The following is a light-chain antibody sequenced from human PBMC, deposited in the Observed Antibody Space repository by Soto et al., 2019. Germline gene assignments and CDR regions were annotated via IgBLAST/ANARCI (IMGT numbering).Light chain of an antibody. Sequence: QSVLTQPASVSGSPGQTITISCTGTSDDVGGYAYVSWYQQYPGKVPKLVISEVSNRPSGVSHRFSGSRSGNTASLTISGLQAEDEADYHCCSYTGSSTYVFGTGTKVTVL. CDR3: CSYTGSSTYV. CDR1: SDDVGGYAY. CDR2: EVS. J-gene: IGLJ1*01. V-gene: IGLV2-14*01.